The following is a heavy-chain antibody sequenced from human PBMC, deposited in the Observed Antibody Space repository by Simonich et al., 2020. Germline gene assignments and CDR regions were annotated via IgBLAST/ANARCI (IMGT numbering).Heavy chain of an antibody. CDR3: ASSKRGYNWNDFDY. Sequence: QVQLVQSGAEVKKPGASVKVSCKASGYTFTGYYMHWVRPAPGQGLEWMGWNNPNRGGTNNAQKFQGRVTMTRDTSISTAYMELSRLRSDDTAVYYCASSKRGYNWNDFDYWGQGTLVTVSS. CDR1: GYTFTGYY. J-gene: IGHJ4*02. V-gene: IGHV1-2*02. CDR2: NNPNRGGT. D-gene: IGHD1-1*01.